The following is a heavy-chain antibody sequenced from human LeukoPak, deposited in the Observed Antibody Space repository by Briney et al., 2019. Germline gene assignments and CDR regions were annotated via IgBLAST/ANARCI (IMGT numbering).Heavy chain of an antibody. V-gene: IGHV3-23*01. CDR1: GFTFSSYA. J-gene: IGHJ4*02. D-gene: IGHD1-1*01. CDR3: ARLDPDGYYFDY. CDR2: ISGSGGST. Sequence: GGSLRLSCAASGFTFSSYAMSWVRQAPGRGLEWVSAISGSGGSTYYADSVKGRFTISRDNSKNTLYLQMNSLRAEDTAVYYCARLDPDGYYFDYWGQGTLVTVSS.